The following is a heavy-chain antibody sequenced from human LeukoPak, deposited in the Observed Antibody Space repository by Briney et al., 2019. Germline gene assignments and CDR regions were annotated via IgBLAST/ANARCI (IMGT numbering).Heavy chain of an antibody. CDR1: GGSISSYY. J-gene: IGHJ5*02. D-gene: IGHD2-15*01. Sequence: PSETLSLTCTVSGGSISSYYWSWIRQPAGKGLEWIGRIYTSGSTNYNPSLKSRVTMSVDTSKNQFSLKLSSVTAADTAVYYCARVVVVAATLRYNWFDPWGQGTLVTVSS. V-gene: IGHV4-4*07. CDR3: ARVVVVAATLRYNWFDP. CDR2: IYTSGST.